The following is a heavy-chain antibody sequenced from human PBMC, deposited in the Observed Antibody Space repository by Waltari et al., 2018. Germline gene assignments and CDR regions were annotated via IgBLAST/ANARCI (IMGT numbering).Heavy chain of an antibody. CDR3: ARGGRWELRWFDP. J-gene: IGHJ5*02. Sequence: EVQLVESGGGLIQPGGSLRLSCGASGFTVSSNYMSWVRQAPGKGLEWVSVIYSGCSTYYADSVKGRFTISRDNSKNTLYLQMNSLRAEDTAVYYCARGGRWELRWFDPWGQGTLVTVSS. CDR1: GFTVSSNY. V-gene: IGHV3-53*01. D-gene: IGHD1-26*01. CDR2: IYSGCST.